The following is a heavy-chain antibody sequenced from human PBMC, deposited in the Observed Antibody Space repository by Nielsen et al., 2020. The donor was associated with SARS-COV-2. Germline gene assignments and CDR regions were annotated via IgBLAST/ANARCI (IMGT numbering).Heavy chain of an antibody. Sequence: SLKISCTASGFPFGDYAMSWFRQAPGKGLEWVGFIRSKAYGGTTEYAASVKGRFTISRDDSKSIAYLQMNSLKTEDTAVYYCTRGQAAAGVDAFDIWGQGTMVTVSS. CDR2: IRSKAYGGTT. D-gene: IGHD6-13*01. CDR1: GFPFGDYA. V-gene: IGHV3-49*03. J-gene: IGHJ3*02. CDR3: TRGQAAAGVDAFDI.